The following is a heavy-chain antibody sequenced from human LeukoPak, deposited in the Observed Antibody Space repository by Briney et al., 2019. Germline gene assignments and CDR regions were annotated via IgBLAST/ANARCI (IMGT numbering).Heavy chain of an antibody. Sequence: PGGSLRLSCAASGFTFSNYAMEWVRQAPGKGLEFVSGISSNGGNTYYANSVKGRFTISRDNSKNTVYLQVGSLRAEDMAVYYCAIDGGWRYDYWGQGTLVTVSS. V-gene: IGHV3-64*01. D-gene: IGHD6-19*01. CDR2: ISSNGGNT. CDR1: GFTFSNYA. CDR3: AIDGGWRYDY. J-gene: IGHJ4*02.